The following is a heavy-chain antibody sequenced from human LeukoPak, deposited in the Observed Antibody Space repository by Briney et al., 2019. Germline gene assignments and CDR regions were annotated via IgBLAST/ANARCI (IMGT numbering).Heavy chain of an antibody. Sequence: GGSLRLSCAVSGLTFSNYWMHWVRQAPGKGLEWVSLISWDGGSTYYADSVKGRFTISRDNSKNSLYLQMNSLRAEDTALYYCAKDGVYYYYGMDVWGQGTTVTVSS. V-gene: IGHV3-43D*03. CDR1: GLTFSNYW. CDR2: ISWDGGST. J-gene: IGHJ6*02. CDR3: AKDGVYYYYGMDV.